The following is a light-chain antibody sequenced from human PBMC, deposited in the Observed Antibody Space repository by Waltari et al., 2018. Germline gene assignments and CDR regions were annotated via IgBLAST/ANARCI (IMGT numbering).Light chain of an antibody. J-gene: IGLJ3*02. CDR1: TRDLVDYNY. Sequence: QSALTQPASVSGSPGQSITISCTGATRDLVDYNYFSWYPQHPAKAPRLMIYEVSNRPSGVSNRFSGSKSGNTASLTISGLQAEDEADYYCFSYTTSSTWVFGGGTKLTVL. CDR2: EVS. V-gene: IGLV2-14*01. CDR3: FSYTTSSTWV.